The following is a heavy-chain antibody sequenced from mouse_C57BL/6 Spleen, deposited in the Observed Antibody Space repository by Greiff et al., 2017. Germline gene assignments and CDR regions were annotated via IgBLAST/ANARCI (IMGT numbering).Heavy chain of an antibody. J-gene: IGHJ1*03. Sequence: SLEWVAYISSGGDYIYYADTVKGRFTISRDNARNTLYLQMSSLKSEDTAMYYCTRDLNYYGSSHWYFDVWGTGTTVTVSS. CDR2: ISSGGDYI. CDR3: TRDLNYYGSSHWYFDV. V-gene: IGHV5-9-1*02. D-gene: IGHD1-1*01.